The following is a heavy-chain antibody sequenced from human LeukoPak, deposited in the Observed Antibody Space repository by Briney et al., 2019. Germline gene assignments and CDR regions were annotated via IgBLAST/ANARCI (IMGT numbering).Heavy chain of an antibody. Sequence: GGSLRLSCTTSGFTFSDYAMNWVRRAPGKGLEWVGFIRRKGFGETTEYAPSVRGRFTISRDDSRSIAYLQMNGLKSEDTAVYHCTRATTLDTDFDYWGRGTLVAVSS. CDR2: IRRKGFGETT. D-gene: IGHD4-11*01. CDR1: GFTFSDYA. V-gene: IGHV3-49*04. CDR3: TRATTLDTDFDY. J-gene: IGHJ4*02.